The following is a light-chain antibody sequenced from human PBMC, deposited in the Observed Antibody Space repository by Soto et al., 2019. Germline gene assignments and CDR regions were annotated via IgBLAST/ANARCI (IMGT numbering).Light chain of an antibody. Sequence: AIPLTQSPSSLSASVGDRVTITCRASQGISSALAWYQHKPGRAPRLLIYDASSLQSGVSSRFSGSGPGTDFTLTISSLQPEDFATYYCQQFQSYALTFGGGTKLEIK. J-gene: IGKJ4*01. V-gene: IGKV1-13*02. CDR3: QQFQSYALT. CDR1: QGISSA. CDR2: DAS.